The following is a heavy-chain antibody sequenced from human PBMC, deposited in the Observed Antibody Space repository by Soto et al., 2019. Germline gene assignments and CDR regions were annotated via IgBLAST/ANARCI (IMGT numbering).Heavy chain of an antibody. V-gene: IGHV5-51*01. CDR1: GYSFSSYW. CDR2: IDPHSNT. CDR3: ARRTYTSGWHHYFDY. J-gene: IGHJ4*02. Sequence: PGESLKLSCQGSGYSFSSYWIGWVREMPGKGLEWMAFIDPHSNTRYSPSFEGQITISADKSISTAYLQWSSLKASDTAIYYCARRTYTSGWHHYFDYWGQGTLVTVSS. D-gene: IGHD6-19*01.